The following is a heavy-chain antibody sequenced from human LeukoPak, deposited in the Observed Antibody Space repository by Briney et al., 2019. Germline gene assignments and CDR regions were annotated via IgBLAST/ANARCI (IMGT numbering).Heavy chain of an antibody. CDR1: GGSVTSTNW. J-gene: IGHJ4*02. CDR3: ARHSKYSSSGFDY. Sequence: SETLSLTCDVSGGSVTSTNWWTWVRQPPGKGLEWIGYVSYSGNTNYNPSLKSRVTISVDTSKNQFSLRLSSVTAADTAVYYCARHSKYSSSGFDYWGQGTLVTVSS. V-gene: IGHV4-59*08. D-gene: IGHD6-6*01. CDR2: VSYSGNT.